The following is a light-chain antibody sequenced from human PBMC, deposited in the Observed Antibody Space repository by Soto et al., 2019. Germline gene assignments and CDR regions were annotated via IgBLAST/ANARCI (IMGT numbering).Light chain of an antibody. Sequence: DIQMTQSPSSVSASVGDRVTITCRASQGISRWLAWYQQKPGKAPKLLIYAASSLQIGVPSRFSGSGSGTDFTLPIISLQPEDFATYYCQQANSYPPFTFGPGTKVDIK. CDR3: QQANSYPPFT. V-gene: IGKV1-12*01. CDR1: QGISRW. CDR2: AAS. J-gene: IGKJ3*01.